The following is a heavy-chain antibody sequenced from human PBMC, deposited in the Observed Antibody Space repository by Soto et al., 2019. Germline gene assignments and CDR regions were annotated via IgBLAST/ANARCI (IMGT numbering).Heavy chain of an antibody. Sequence: QLQLQESGPGLVKPSETLSLTCTVSGGSIRTSSYYWGWIRQPPGKGLEWIGNIFYSGSTYYNPSLKSRVPRSVDKSNNQFSLKLSSVTAADTAVYYCARLNFPVFGGRYFDFWGQGTLVTVSS. CDR1: GGSIRTSSYY. J-gene: IGHJ4*02. CDR3: ARLNFPVFGGRYFDF. CDR2: IFYSGST. D-gene: IGHD3-3*01. V-gene: IGHV4-39*01.